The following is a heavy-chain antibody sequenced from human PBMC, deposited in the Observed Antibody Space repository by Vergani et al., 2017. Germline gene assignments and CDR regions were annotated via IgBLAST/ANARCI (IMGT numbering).Heavy chain of an antibody. D-gene: IGHD2-2*01. Sequence: QVQLVESGGGIVKPGGSLRLSCAASVFTFSDYYMSWIRQAPGKGLEWVSYISSSGHTIYYADSVNGLFTISRDNAKNSLSLQMNSLRAEDTAVYYCSRVIVVVPAWGQGSLVTVSS. J-gene: IGHJ5*02. CDR1: VFTFSDYY. CDR2: ISSSGHTI. CDR3: SRVIVVVPA. V-gene: IGHV3-11*01.